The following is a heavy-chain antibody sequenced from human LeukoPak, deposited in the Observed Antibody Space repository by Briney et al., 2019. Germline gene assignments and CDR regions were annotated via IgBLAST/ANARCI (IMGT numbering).Heavy chain of an antibody. D-gene: IGHD5-18*01. CDR2: IYYSGGT. Sequence: PSETLSLTCTVSSDSLSSYYWNWIRQVPGRGLEWIGYIYYSGGTYYNPSLKGRVTISVDSAMNQFSLKLSSVTAADTAVHYCARSGHSYGTYYFDYWGPRSLVIVSS. CDR3: ARSGHSYGTYYFDY. J-gene: IGHJ4*02. CDR1: SDSLSSYY. V-gene: IGHV4-59*01.